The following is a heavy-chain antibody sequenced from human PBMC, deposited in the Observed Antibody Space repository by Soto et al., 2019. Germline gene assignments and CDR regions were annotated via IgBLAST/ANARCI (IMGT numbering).Heavy chain of an antibody. CDR1: GFTFSSYA. J-gene: IGHJ6*02. CDR2: ISSSSSSI. Sequence: GGSLRLSCAASGFTFSSYAMSWVRQAPGKGLEWVSAISSSSSSIYYADSVKGRFTISRDNAKNSLYLQMNSLRAEDTAVYYCARDESGYSYGGYYYYGMDVWGQGTTVTVSS. CDR3: ARDESGYSYGGYYYYGMDV. D-gene: IGHD5-18*01. V-gene: IGHV3-21*01.